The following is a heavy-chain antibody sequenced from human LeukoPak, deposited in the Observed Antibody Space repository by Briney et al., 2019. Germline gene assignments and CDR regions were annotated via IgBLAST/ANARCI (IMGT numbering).Heavy chain of an antibody. CDR1: GFTFSSYA. D-gene: IGHD1-1*01. V-gene: IGHV3-23*01. CDR3: AKVLVDDDAFDI. CDR2: ISGSGGST. J-gene: IGHJ3*02. Sequence: GGSLRLSCAASGFTFSSYAMSWVRQAPGKGLEWVSAISGSGGSTYYADSVKGRFTIPRDNSKNTLYLQMNSLRAEDTAVYYCAKVLVDDDAFDIWGQGTMVTVSS.